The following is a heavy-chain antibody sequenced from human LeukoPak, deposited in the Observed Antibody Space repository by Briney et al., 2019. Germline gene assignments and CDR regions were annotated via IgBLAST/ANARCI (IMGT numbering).Heavy chain of an antibody. CDR2: FDPEDGET. J-gene: IGHJ4*02. V-gene: IGHV1-24*01. CDR1: GYTLTELS. D-gene: IGHD3-9*01. CDR3: ATGYYDILTGYYPFDY. Sequence: ASGKVSCKVSGYTLTELSMHWVRQAPGKGLGWMGGFDPEDGETIYTQKFQGRVTMTEDTSTDTAYMELSRLRSEDTAVYYCATGYYDILTGYYPFDYWGQGTLVSVSS.